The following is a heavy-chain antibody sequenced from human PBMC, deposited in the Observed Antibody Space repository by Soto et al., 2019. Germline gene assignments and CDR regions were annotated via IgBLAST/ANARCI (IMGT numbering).Heavy chain of an antibody. J-gene: IGHJ3*02. V-gene: IGHV3-23*01. Sequence: GGSLRLSCXASGFTCSNYAMSCVRQDKGKWPQCVSFISISGHSSSYAASVKGRFTISRDNSKNTVYVQMNSLRAEDTAVYYCAKRFFGSGSPPGAFDIWGQGTMVTVSS. CDR2: ISISGHSS. D-gene: IGHD3-10*01. CDR3: AKRFFGSGSPPGAFDI. CDR1: GFTCSNYA.